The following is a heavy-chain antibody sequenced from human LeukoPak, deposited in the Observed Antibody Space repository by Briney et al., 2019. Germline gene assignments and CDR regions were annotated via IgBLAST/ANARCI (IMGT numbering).Heavy chain of an antibody. CDR2: VIGGSRST. V-gene: IGHV3-23*01. Sequence: GGSLRLSCAPSGFSFSSYTTNWVRAAPGKGRECVSDVIGGSRSTYYSDSVKGLFNMSIDNPKNTLYLHMNRLKAEDTTIYYGAKDLFVVLLDPPEQNAYWGQGTLVTDSS. CDR3: AKDLFVVLLDPPEQNAY. J-gene: IGHJ4*02. CDR1: GFSFSSYT. D-gene: IGHD2-21*01.